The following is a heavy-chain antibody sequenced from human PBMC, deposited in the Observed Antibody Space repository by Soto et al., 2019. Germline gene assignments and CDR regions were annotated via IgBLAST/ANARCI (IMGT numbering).Heavy chain of an antibody. Sequence: PSETLSLTCPVSGYSINSDYYWGWIRQPPGKGLEWIGSVDHSGRTYYSPSLRSRLTIFIDTSKNQFSLRLTSVTAADTAMYFCAKKGYYPSGKINLFASWGPGTLVTVSS. CDR1: GYSINSDYY. CDR2: VDHSGRT. D-gene: IGHD3-10*01. V-gene: IGHV4-38-2*01. J-gene: IGHJ4*02. CDR3: AKKGYYPSGKINLFAS.